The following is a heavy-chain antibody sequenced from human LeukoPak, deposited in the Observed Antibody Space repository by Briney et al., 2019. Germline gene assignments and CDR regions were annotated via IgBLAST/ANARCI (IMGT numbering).Heavy chain of an antibody. CDR3: ARASHDILTGYSSDPNFDY. CDR1: GGSISSGDYY. J-gene: IGHJ4*02. D-gene: IGHD3-9*01. Sequence: PSQTLSLTCTVSGGSISSGDYYWSWIRQPPGKGLEWIGYIYYSGSTYYNPSLKSRVTISVDTSKNQFSLKLSSVTAADTAVYYCARASHDILTGYSSDPNFDYWGQGTLVTVSS. CDR2: IYYSGST. V-gene: IGHV4-30-4*08.